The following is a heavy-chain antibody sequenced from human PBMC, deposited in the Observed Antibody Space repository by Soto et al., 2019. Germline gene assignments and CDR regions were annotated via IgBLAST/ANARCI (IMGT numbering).Heavy chain of an antibody. V-gene: IGHV1-69*13. D-gene: IGHD3-9*01. Sequence: SVKVSCKASGGTFSSYSISWVRQAPGQGLEWMGGIIPIFGTANYAQKFQGRVTITADESTSTAYMELSSLRSEDTAVYYCARATHPYDILTSYQFDFWGQGTLVTVSS. CDR3: ARATHPYDILTSYQFDF. CDR1: GGTFSSYS. J-gene: IGHJ4*02. CDR2: IIPIFGTA.